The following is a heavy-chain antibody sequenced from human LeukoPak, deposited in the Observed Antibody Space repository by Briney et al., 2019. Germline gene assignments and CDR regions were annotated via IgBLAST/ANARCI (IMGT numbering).Heavy chain of an antibody. J-gene: IGHJ5*02. CDR1: GYTFTGYY. D-gene: IGHD6-19*01. CDR3: ARDRASVAGWFDP. CDR2: INTNSGGT. Sequence: ASVKVSCKASGYTFTGYYMHWVRQAPGQGLEWMGWINTNSGGTNYAQKFQGRVTMTRDTSISTAYMELSRLRSDDTAVYYCARDRASVAGWFDPWGQRTLVTVSP. V-gene: IGHV1-2*02.